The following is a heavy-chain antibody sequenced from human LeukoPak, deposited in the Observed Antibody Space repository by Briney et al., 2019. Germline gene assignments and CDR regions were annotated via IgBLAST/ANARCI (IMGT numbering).Heavy chain of an antibody. D-gene: IGHD2-2*01. CDR2: MNPNSGNT. CDR3: ARGLPLGYCSSTSCYYAFGY. J-gene: IGHJ4*02. Sequence: ASVKVSCKASGDTFTGYDINWVRQATGQGLEWMGWMNPNSGNTGYAQKFQGRVTITRNTSISTAYMELSSLRSEDTAVYYCARGLPLGYCSSTSCYYAFGYWGQGTLVTVSS. CDR1: GDTFTGYD. V-gene: IGHV1-8*03.